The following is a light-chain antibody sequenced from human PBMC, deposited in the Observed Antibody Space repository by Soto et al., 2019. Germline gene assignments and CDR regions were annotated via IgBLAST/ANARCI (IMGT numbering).Light chain of an antibody. CDR1: SSDVGGYNY. CDR3: SSYSSSSTVL. Sequence: ALTQPASVSGSPGQSITISCTGTSSDVGGYNYVSWYQQHPGKAPKLMIYDVTYRPSGVSNRFSGSKSGNTASLTISGLQADDEADYYCSSYSSSSTVLFGGGTKLTVL. J-gene: IGLJ2*01. CDR2: DVT. V-gene: IGLV2-14*01.